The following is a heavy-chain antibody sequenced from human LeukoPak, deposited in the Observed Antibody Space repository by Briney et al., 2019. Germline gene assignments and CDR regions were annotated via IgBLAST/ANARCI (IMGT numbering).Heavy chain of an antibody. CDR2: IKQDGSEK. J-gene: IGHJ4*02. D-gene: IGHD1-26*01. V-gene: IGHV3-7*02. CDR1: GFTFSSYW. CDR3: ASWWELLLYFDY. Sequence: GGSLRLSCATSGFTFSSYWMSWLRQAPGKGLEWVANIKQDGSEKYYVDSVKGRFTISRDNAKNSLYLQMNSLRAEDTAVYYCASWWELLLYFDYWGQGTLVTVSS.